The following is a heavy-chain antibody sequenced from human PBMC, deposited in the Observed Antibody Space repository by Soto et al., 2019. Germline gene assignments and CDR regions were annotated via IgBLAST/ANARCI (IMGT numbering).Heavy chain of an antibody. J-gene: IGHJ6*02. CDR1: GYTFTSYG. D-gene: IGHD1-20*01. CDR3: ARDPATLYNWNYYYYGMDV. Sequence: GASVKVSCKASGYTFTSYGISWVRQAPGQGLEWMGWISAYNGNTNYAQKLQGRVTMTTDTSTSTAYMELRSLRSDDTAVYYCARDPATLYNWNYYYYGMDVWGQGTTVTVSS. V-gene: IGHV1-18*01. CDR2: ISAYNGNT.